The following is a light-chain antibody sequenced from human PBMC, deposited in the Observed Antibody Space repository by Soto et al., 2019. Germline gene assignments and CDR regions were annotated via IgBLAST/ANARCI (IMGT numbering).Light chain of an antibody. CDR2: RVS. V-gene: IGKV1-39*01. CDR3: QQSYSLPYT. J-gene: IGKJ2*01. Sequence: DIQMTQSPSSLSASIGDRITIACRTSQSIANYLHWYQHKPGKAPKLLISRVSNLQSGVPSRFSGSGSGTDFTLTISSVQREDSATYYCQQSYSLPYTFGQGTKLEIK. CDR1: QSIANY.